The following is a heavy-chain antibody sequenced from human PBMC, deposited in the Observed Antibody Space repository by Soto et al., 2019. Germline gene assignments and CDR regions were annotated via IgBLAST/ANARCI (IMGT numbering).Heavy chain of an antibody. CDR2: VNPNSGNK. D-gene: IGHD3-10*01. J-gene: IGHJ5*02. CDR1: GYTFTSYD. Sequence: ASVKVSCKTSGYTFTSYDINFVRQAAGQGLEWNGWVNPNSGNKGYAQKFQGRVTLTTNTSIITAYMELSSLRSEDTAVYYCARATYYWDTKKHWFDPWGQGTLVTVSS. CDR3: ARATYYWDTKKHWFDP. V-gene: IGHV1-8*01.